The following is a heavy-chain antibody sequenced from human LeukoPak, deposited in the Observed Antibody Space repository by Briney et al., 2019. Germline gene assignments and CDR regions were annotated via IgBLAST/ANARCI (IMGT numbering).Heavy chain of an antibody. CDR3: TREPADPGHLVVLAVVGCMDV. J-gene: IGHJ6*03. CDR2: IYTAGST. V-gene: IGHV4-61*02. CDR1: GASISSGSYY. Sequence: TSQTLSLTCTVSGASISSGSYYWSWIRQPGGKGLEWIVRIYTAGSTYYNPSLNSRAAISIDTTNTQYSLKLSSVTAADTAVYYWTREPADPGHLVVLAVVGCMDVWGNGTTVTVSS. D-gene: IGHD2-21*01.